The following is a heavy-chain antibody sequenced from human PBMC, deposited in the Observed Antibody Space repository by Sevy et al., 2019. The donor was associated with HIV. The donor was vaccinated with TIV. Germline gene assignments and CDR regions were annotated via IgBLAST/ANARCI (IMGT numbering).Heavy chain of an antibody. Sequence: ASVKVSCKVSGYTLTQLSMHWVRQAPGKGLEWMGSFDPEDGETLYAEKFQGRVTMTEDTSTDTAYMELRSLRSEDTAVYYCATTKDYNDSIGSPFDYWGQGTLVTVSS. J-gene: IGHJ4*02. CDR1: GYTLTQLS. CDR2: FDPEDGET. CDR3: ATTKDYNDSIGSPFDY. D-gene: IGHD3-22*01. V-gene: IGHV1-24*01.